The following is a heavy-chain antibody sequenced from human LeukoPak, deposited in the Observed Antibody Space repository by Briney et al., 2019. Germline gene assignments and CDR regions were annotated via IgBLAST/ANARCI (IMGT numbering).Heavy chain of an antibody. CDR3: ARAHYYDSSGLDF. CDR2: IGSSGSTI. J-gene: IGHJ4*02. V-gene: IGHV3-48*03. CDR1: GFTFSSYE. D-gene: IGHD3-22*01. Sequence: GGSLRLSCAASGFTFSSYEMNWVPQAPGKGLEWGSYIGSSGSTIYYADSLKGRFTISRDNAKKSLYLQMNSQRGKDTAVYYCARAHYYDSSGLDFWGQGTLVTVSS.